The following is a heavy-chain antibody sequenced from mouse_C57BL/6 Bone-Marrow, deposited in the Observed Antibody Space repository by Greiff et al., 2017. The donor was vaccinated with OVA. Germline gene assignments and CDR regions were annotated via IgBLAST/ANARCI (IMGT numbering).Heavy chain of an antibody. Sequence: EVKLLESGPGLAKPSQTLSLTCSVTGYSITSDYWNCIRKFPGNKLEYMGYISYSGSTYYTPSLKSRISITRDTSKNQYYLQLNSVTTEDTATYYCAREGGYYYGGYFDVWGTGTTVTVSS. CDR2: ISYSGST. CDR1: GYSITSDY. CDR3: AREGGYYYGGYFDV. D-gene: IGHD1-1*01. V-gene: IGHV3-8*01. J-gene: IGHJ1*03.